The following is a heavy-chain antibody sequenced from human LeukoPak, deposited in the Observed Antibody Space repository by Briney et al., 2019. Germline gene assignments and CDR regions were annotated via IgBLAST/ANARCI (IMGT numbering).Heavy chain of an antibody. D-gene: IGHD6-19*01. CDR2: INWNGGST. CDR3: ARGDSSGWYFDD. Sequence: PGGSLRLSCTAPGSRFDDHGMAWVRQVPGKGLEWVCGINWNGGSTGYADSVKGRFTISRDNAKNSLYLQMNSLRADDTALYYCARGDSSGWYFDDWGQETLVTVSS. CDR1: GSRFDDHG. J-gene: IGHJ4*02. V-gene: IGHV3-20*04.